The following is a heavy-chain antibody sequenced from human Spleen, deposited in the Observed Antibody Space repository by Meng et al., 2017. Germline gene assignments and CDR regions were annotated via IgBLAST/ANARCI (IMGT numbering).Heavy chain of an antibody. D-gene: IGHD6-19*01. J-gene: IGHJ5*02. V-gene: IGHV4-30-4*01. Sequence: QVQLQESGPGLVKPSQTLSLTCTVSCGPISSGDYYWSCLRQPPGKGLEWIGYIYYSGNTYYNPSLKSRVTVSIDTSKSQFSLKLTSVTAADTAVYYCVRSSGWVRTGFDPWGQGTLVTVSS. CDR2: IYYSGNT. CDR1: CGPISSGDYY. CDR3: VRSSGWVRTGFDP.